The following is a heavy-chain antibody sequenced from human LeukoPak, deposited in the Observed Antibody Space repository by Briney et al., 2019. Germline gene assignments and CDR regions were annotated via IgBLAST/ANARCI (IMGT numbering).Heavy chain of an antibody. D-gene: IGHD3-3*01. V-gene: IGHV3-7*01. CDR2: IKQDGSEK. J-gene: IGHJ4*02. Sequence: PGGSLRLSCAASGFTFSSYAMSWVRQAPGKGLEWVANIKQDGSEKYYVDSVKGRFTISRDNAKNSLYLQMNSLRAEDTAVYYCAGFYYDFWSGYLGFDYWGQGTLATVSS. CDR1: GFTFSSYA. CDR3: AGFYYDFWSGYLGFDY.